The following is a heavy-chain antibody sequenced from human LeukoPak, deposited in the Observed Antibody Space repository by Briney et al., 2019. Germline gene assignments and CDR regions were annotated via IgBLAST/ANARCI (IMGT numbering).Heavy chain of an antibody. CDR2: IIPIFGTA. Sequence: ASVKVSCKASGGTFSSYAISWVRQAPGQGLEWMGGIIPIFGTANYAQKFQGRVTITADKSTSTAYIELSSLRSEDTAVYCCARGAMPYSSGSHGIFDYWGQGTLVTVSS. J-gene: IGHJ4*02. CDR3: ARGAMPYSSGSHGIFDY. V-gene: IGHV1-69*06. CDR1: GGTFSSYA. D-gene: IGHD6-19*01.